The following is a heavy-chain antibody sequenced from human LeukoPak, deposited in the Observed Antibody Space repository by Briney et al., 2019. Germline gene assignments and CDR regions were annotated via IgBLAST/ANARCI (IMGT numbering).Heavy chain of an antibody. CDR2: IYCSGST. Sequence: PSETLSLTCTVSGGSISDYYWSWIRQPPGKGLEWIGYIYCSGSTTYNPSLKSRVTMSVDTAKNQFSLNLSSVTAADTAVYYCARDANPSGDYVYHYWGQGALVTVSS. J-gene: IGHJ4*02. CDR3: ARDANPSGDYVYHY. CDR1: GGSISDYY. V-gene: IGHV4-59*01. D-gene: IGHD4-17*01.